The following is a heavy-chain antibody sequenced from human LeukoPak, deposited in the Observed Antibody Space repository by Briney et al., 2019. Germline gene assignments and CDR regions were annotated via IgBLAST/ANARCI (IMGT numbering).Heavy chain of an antibody. J-gene: IGHJ4*02. CDR2: ISYDGSNK. D-gene: IGHD5-12*01. V-gene: IGHV3-30-3*01. CDR3: ARSSGYDYFDY. CDR1: GITFRSYA. Sequence: GSLRLSCAASGITFRSYAIHWGRQAPGQGLEWVAVISYDGSNKYYADSVKGRFTISRDNSKNTLYLQMNSLRAEDTAVYYCARSSGYDYFDYWGQGTLVTVSS.